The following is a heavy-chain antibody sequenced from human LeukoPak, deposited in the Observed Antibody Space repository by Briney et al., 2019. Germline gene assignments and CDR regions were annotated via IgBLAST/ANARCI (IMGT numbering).Heavy chain of an antibody. CDR3: ARGPRGMVRGAFPYYYYGMDV. CDR2: INHSGST. Sequence: KSSETLSLTCAVYGGSFSGYYWSWIRQPPGKGLEWIGEINHSGSTNYNPSLKSRVTISVDTSKYQFSLKLSSVTAADTAVYYCARGPRGMVRGAFPYYYYGMDVWGQGTTVTVSS. D-gene: IGHD3-10*01. J-gene: IGHJ6*02. CDR1: GGSFSGYY. V-gene: IGHV4-34*01.